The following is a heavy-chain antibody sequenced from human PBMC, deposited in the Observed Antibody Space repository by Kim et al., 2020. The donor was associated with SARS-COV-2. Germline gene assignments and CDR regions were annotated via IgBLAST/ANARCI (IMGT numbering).Heavy chain of an antibody. CDR3: ARDMGYYYYGMDV. V-gene: IGHV7-4-1*02. Sequence: YAQGFTGRFVFSLDTSVSTAYLQISSLKAEDTAVYYCARDMGYYYYGMDVWGQGTTVTVSS. J-gene: IGHJ6*02.